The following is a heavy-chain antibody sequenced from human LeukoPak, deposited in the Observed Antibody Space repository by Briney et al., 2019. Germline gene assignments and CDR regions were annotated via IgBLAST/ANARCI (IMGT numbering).Heavy chain of an antibody. CDR1: GGSISRHY. CDR3: ARDRVGDFWTVYYHNWFDP. J-gene: IGHJ5*02. D-gene: IGHD3/OR15-3a*01. V-gene: IGHV4-59*11. Sequence: SETLSLTCTVSGGSISRHYWSWIRQPPGKGLERIGYIYYSGSTNYNPSLKSRVTISVDTSKNQFSLKLSSVTAAATAVYYCARDRVGDFWTVYYHNWFDPCGQGTLVTVSS. CDR2: IYYSGST.